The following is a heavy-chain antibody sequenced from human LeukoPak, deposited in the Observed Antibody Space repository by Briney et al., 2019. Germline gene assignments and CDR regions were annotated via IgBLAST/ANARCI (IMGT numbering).Heavy chain of an antibody. CDR2: IYYSGNT. J-gene: IGHJ4*02. D-gene: IGHD5-24*01. V-gene: IGHV4-39*07. CDR1: GVSISSSSYY. CDR3: ARAIRDGYNGRFDN. Sequence: SSETLSLTCTVSGVSISSSSYYWGWIRQPPGKGLEWIGSIYYSGNTYYNPSLKSRVTTSVDRSRDQFSLKLSSVTAADTAVYYCARAIRDGYNGRFDNWGQGTLVTVSS.